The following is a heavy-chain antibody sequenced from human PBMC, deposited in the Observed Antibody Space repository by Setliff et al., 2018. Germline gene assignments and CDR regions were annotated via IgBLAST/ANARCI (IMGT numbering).Heavy chain of an antibody. CDR1: GDSVSSNGAA. V-gene: IGHV6-1*01. D-gene: IGHD4-17*01. J-gene: IGHJ3*02. CDR2: TFYRSKWYY. Sequence: SQTLSLTCAISGDSVSSNGAAWNWIRQSPSGGLEWLGRTFYRSKWYYDYALSVKSRITVNPDTSKNQFSLHLNSVTAADTAVYYCARDPLTTNRRRAFDIWGQGTMVTVSS. CDR3: ARDPLTTNRRRAFDI.